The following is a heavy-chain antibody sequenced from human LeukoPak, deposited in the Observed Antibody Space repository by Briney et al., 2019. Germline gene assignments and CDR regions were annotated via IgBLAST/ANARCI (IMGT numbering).Heavy chain of an antibody. V-gene: IGHV3-23*01. Sequence: GGSLRLSCAASGFTFSSYAISWVRQAPGKGLEWVSAISGSGGSTYYADSVKGRFTISRDNSKNTLYLQMNSQRAEDKAVNYCAKDQSVIWYSNFDNWGQGTLVTVSS. CDR3: AKDQSVIWYSNFDN. D-gene: IGHD6-13*01. CDR1: GFTFSSYA. J-gene: IGHJ4*02. CDR2: ISGSGGST.